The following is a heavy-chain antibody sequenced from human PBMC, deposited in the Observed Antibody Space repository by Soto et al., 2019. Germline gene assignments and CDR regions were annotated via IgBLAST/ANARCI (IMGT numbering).Heavy chain of an antibody. J-gene: IGHJ4*02. CDR3: ATNYGAGSARFDT. CDR1: GDTFNFYT. Sequence: QVQLVQSGAEVKKPGSSVKVSCTASGDTFNFYTISWVRQAPGQGLEWMGRIIPMLGMSNYAQNFQGRVTMIADKSTSTVYMESSSLRSEDSTLYYCATNYGAGSARFDTWGQGTLVTVSS. CDR2: IIPMLGMS. D-gene: IGHD3-10*01. V-gene: IGHV1-69*02.